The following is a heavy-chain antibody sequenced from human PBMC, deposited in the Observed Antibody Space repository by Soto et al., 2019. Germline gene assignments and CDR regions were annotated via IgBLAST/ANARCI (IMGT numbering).Heavy chain of an antibody. J-gene: IGHJ4*01. D-gene: IGHD3-22*01. CDR1: GYTFTYYY. V-gene: IGHV1-46*01. CDR2: INPSSGST. CDR3: ARSPYSSDSDYPLDY. Sequence: ASVKVSCKASGYTFTYYYIHWVRQTPGQGFEWMGMINPSSGSTSYAQKFQGRVTMTSDTSTSIVYMALGSLTSEDTAFYYCARSPYSSDSDYPLDYWG.